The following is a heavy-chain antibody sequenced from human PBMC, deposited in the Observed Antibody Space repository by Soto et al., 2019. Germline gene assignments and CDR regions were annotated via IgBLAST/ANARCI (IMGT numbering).Heavy chain of an antibody. D-gene: IGHD6-13*01. V-gene: IGHV4-59*01. CDR2: IYYSGST. CDR3: ARGSRGYYYYGMDV. Sequence: SETLSLTCTVYGGSISSYSWSWSRQPPGKGLEWIGYIYYSGSTNYNPSLKSRVTISVDTSKNQFSLKLSSVTAADTAVYYCARGSRGYYYYGMDVWGQGTTVT. J-gene: IGHJ6*02. CDR1: GGSISSYS.